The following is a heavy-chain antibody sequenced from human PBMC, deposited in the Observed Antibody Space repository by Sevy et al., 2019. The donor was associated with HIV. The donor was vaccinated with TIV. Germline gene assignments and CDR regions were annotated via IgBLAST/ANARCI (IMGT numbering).Heavy chain of an antibody. CDR3: AREGCSRPHDY. J-gene: IGHJ4*02. CDR2: LSFGCGKI. Sequence: GGSLRLSCAASGFAFHEYSMSWIRQAPGKGLEWVATLSFGCGKINYADSVKGRFTISRDNSKNSFYLQMDNFRVEDTALYYCAREGCSRPHDYWGQGTRVTVSS. V-gene: IGHV3-23*01. D-gene: IGHD2-8*01. CDR1: GFAFHEYS.